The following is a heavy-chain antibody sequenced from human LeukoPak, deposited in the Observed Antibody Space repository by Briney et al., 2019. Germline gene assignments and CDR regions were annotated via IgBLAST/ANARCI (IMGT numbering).Heavy chain of an antibody. J-gene: IGHJ6*02. D-gene: IGHD3-16*01. CDR3: ARDLGAPYDYVWGSYFGLSGTYGMDV. CDR1: GFTFSSYS. V-gene: IGHV3-64*01. CDR2: ISSNGGST. Sequence: PGGSLRLSCAASGFTFSSYSMNWVRQAPGKGLEYVSAISSNGGSTYYANSVKGRFTISRDNSKNTLYLQMGSLRAEDMAVYYCARDLGAPYDYVWGSYFGLSGTYGMDVWGQGTTVTVSS.